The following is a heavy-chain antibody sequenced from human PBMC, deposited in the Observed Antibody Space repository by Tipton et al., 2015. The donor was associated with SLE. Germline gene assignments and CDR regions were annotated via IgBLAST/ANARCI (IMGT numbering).Heavy chain of an antibody. Sequence: LRLSCTVSGDSISDERYQWGWLRQSPGKGPEGIGYIFYTCQTYYNPSLQSQVVNSLDTSVSQVSLRLSSVTAADTAVYFCARWSKLGPRRFDSWGQGIGVTVSS. CDR1: GDSISDERYQ. V-gene: IGHV4-30-4*01. J-gene: IGHJ5*01. D-gene: IGHD7-27*01. CDR3: ARWSKLGPRRFDS. CDR2: IFYTCQT.